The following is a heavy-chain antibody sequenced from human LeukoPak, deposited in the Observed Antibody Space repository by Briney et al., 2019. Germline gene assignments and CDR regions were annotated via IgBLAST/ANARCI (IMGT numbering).Heavy chain of an antibody. CDR1: GGSISSYY. V-gene: IGHV4-59*08. CDR2: IYSSGST. CDR3: ARASSYTGHLGW. Sequence: SETLSLTCTVSGGSISSYYWSWIRQPPGKGLEWIGYIYSSGSTNYNPSLKSRVTISVDTSKNQFSLNLISVTAADTAVYCCARASSYTGHLGWWGQGTLVTVSS. J-gene: IGHJ4*02. D-gene: IGHD6-19*01.